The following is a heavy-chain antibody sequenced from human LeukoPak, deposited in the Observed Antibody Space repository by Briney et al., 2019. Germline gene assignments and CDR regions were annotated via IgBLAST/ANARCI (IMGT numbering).Heavy chain of an antibody. V-gene: IGHV1-8*01. J-gene: IGHJ4*02. D-gene: IGHD5-12*01. CDR3: ARGNMNSGYDLMRYFDY. CDR2: MNPNSGNT. CDR1: GYTFTSYD. Sequence: GASVKVSCKASGYTFTSYDINWVRQATGQGLEWMGWMNPNSGNTGYAQKFQGRVTMTRDTSTSTVYMELSSLRSEDTAVYYCARGNMNSGYDLMRYFDYWGQGTLVTVSS.